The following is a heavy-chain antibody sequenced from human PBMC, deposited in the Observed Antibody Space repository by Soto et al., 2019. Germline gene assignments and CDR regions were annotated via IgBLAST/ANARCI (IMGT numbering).Heavy chain of an antibody. V-gene: IGHV3-30*18. CDR3: AKDVGTAMAHGYYYYYYGMDV. Sequence: LRLSCAASGFTFSSYGMHWVRQAPGKGLEWVAVISYDGSNKYYADSVKGRFTISRDNSKNTLYLQMNSLRAEDTAVYYCAKDVGTAMAHGYYYYYYGMDVWGQGTTVTVSS. D-gene: IGHD5-18*01. CDR1: GFTFSSYG. CDR2: ISYDGSNK. J-gene: IGHJ6*02.